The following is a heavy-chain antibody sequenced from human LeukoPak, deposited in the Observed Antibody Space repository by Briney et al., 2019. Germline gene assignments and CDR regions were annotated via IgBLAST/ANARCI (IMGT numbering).Heavy chain of an antibody. D-gene: IGHD2-21*02. CDR3: ARDHRVGVTTTFYAKYYYYYYMDV. V-gene: IGHV3-9*01. CDR1: GFTFDDYA. Sequence: GGSLRLSCAASGFTFDDYAMHWVRQAPGKGLEWVSGISWNSGSIGYADSVKGRFTISRDNAKNSLYLQMNSLRAEDTAVYYCARDHRVGVTTTFYAKYYYYYYMDVWGKGTTVTISS. CDR2: ISWNSGSI. J-gene: IGHJ6*03.